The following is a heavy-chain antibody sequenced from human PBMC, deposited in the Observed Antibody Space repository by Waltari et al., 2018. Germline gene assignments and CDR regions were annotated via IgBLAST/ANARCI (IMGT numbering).Heavy chain of an antibody. CDR2: ISSNGVST. V-gene: IGHV3-64*01. CDR1: GFSFSISP. Sequence: EVQLVESGGGLVQPGGSLSLSCAASGFSFSISPLHRVRQAPGKGLEYVSAISSNGVSTYYANSMKGRLSISRDNSKNTLYLQMGSLRAEDMAVYYCARSPDQPDSLDYYMDVWGKGTTVTVSS. CDR3: ARSPDQPDSLDYYMDV. D-gene: IGHD2-21*01. J-gene: IGHJ6*03.